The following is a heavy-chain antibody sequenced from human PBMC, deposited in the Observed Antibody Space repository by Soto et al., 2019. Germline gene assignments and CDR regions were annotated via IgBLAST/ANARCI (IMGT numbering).Heavy chain of an antibody. Sequence: KLSGPLSQTCTASGRPVSSRSDYRSWLRQPPGKGLEWIGYIYYSGSTNYNPSLKSRVTISVDTSKNQFSLKLSSVTAADTAVYYCARDLGGYSDIDYWGQGTLVTVS. CDR2: IYYSGST. V-gene: IGHV4-61*01. CDR1: GRPVSSRSDY. CDR3: ARDLGGYSDIDY. J-gene: IGHJ4*02. D-gene: IGHD5-18*01.